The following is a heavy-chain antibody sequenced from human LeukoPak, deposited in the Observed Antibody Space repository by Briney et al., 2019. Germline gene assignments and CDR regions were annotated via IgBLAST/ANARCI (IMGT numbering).Heavy chain of an antibody. J-gene: IGHJ6*03. CDR3: ARDRLSCSSTSCYTAALSPGYMDV. Sequence: SETLSLTCTVSGGSISSGSYYWGWIRQPAGKGLEWIVRIYTSGSTNYNPSLKSRVTISVDTSKNQFSLKLSSVTAADTAAYYCARDRLSCSSTSCYTAALSPGYMDVWGKGTTVTVSS. CDR1: GGSISSGSYY. V-gene: IGHV4-61*02. D-gene: IGHD2-2*02. CDR2: IYTSGST.